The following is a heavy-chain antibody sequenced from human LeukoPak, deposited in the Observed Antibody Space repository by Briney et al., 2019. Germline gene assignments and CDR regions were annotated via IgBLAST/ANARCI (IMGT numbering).Heavy chain of an antibody. CDR3: ARRTSASSKIDY. CDR1: GGSISSSSYF. Sequence: NASETLSLTCTVSGGSISSSSYFWAWIRQPPGKGLEWIGNIYYSGSSYYNPSLKSRVTISVDTSKNQFSLGLSSVTAADTAVYYCARRTSASSKIDYWGQGTLVTVSS. V-gene: IGHV4-39*01. CDR2: IYYSGSS. J-gene: IGHJ4*02. D-gene: IGHD3-10*01.